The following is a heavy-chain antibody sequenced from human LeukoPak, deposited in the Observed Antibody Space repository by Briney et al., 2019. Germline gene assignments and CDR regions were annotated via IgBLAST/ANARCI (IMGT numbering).Heavy chain of an antibody. CDR2: ISAYNGNT. CDR3: ARDKSLNYYDSSGYYYDY. J-gene: IGHJ4*02. D-gene: IGHD3-22*01. V-gene: IGHV1-18*01. Sequence: ASVKVSCKASGYTFTSYGISWVRQAPGQGLEWMGWISAYNGNTNYAQKLQGRVTMTTDTSTSTAYMELRSPRSDDTAVYYCARDKSLNYYDSSGYYYDYWGQGTLVTVSS. CDR1: GYTFTSYG.